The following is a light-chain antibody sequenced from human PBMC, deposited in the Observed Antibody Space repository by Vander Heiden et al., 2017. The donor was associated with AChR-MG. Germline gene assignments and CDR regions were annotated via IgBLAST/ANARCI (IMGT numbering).Light chain of an antibody. CDR1: QNIGAD. V-gene: IGKV1-6*01. Sequence: AIQMTQSPSSLSASVGDTVTITCRASQNIGADLSWYQQKPGKAPDLLIYAASSLQSGVPSRFSGSGSGTEFTLTISSLQPEDFAAYYCLQDYNFLWTFGQGTKVEIK. CDR3: LQDYNFLWT. J-gene: IGKJ1*01. CDR2: AAS.